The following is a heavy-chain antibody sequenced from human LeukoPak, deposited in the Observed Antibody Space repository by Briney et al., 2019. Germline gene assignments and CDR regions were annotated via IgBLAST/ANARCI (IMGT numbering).Heavy chain of an antibody. J-gene: IGHJ6*02. V-gene: IGHV3-11*01. CDR3: ARRMAPYCGGGCYPSSYYGMDV. CDR2: ISSSGSTI. CDR1: GFTFSDYY. Sequence: PGGSLRLSCAASGFTFSDYYMSWIRQAPGKGLEWVSYISSSGSTIYYADSVKGRFTISRDNAKNSLYLQMNSLRAEDTAVYYCARRMAPYCGGGCYPSSYYGMDVWGQGTTVTVSS. D-gene: IGHD2-21*02.